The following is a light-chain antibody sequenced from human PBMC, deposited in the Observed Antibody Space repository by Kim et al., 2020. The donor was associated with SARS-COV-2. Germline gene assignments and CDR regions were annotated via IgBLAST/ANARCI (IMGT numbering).Light chain of an antibody. CDR1: TNIVGNQG. CDR2: RSN. CDR3: SPFDSSLSSWV. V-gene: IGLV10-54*02. Sequence: SQPATLTCPGNTNIVGNQGAACLHQHQRHPPKLLSYRSNNRPSGISESFSASMSGNAASQTIAGLQPEDEADYYCSPFDSSLSSWVFGEGTQLTVL. J-gene: IGLJ3*02.